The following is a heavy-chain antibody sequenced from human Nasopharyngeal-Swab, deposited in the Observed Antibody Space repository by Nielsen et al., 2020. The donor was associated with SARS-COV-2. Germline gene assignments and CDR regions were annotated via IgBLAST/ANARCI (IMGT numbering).Heavy chain of an antibody. Sequence: PETLSLTCAVSGGSISSSNWWSWVRQPPGKGLEWIGEIYHSGSTNYNPSLKSRVTISVDKSKNQFSLKLSSVTAADTAVYYCARVVAAAGWNRGVDYWGQGTLVTVSS. CDR1: GGSISSSNW. V-gene: IGHV4-4*03. D-gene: IGHD6-13*01. J-gene: IGHJ4*02. CDR3: ARVVAAAGWNRGVDY. CDR2: IYHSGST.